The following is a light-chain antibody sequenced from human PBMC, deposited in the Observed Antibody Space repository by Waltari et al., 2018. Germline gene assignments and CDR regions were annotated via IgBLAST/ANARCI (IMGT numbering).Light chain of an antibody. CDR1: QDISNS. CDR3: QQANSFPL. Sequence: DIQMTQSPPSLSASVGDRVTITCQASQDISNSLIWYQQKPGKAPKLLINDASNLQAGVPSRFSGSGSGTDFTLTISSLQPEDFATYYCQQANSFPLFGGGTKVEIK. J-gene: IGKJ4*01. CDR2: DAS. V-gene: IGKV1-33*01.